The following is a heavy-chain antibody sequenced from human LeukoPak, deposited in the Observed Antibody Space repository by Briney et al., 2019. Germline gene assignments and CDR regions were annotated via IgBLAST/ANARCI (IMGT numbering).Heavy chain of an antibody. V-gene: IGHV1-2*02. Sequence: ASVKVSCKASGYTFTGYYMNWVRQAPGQGLEWMGSINPISGNTNYAQKFQGGVAMTRDTSTSTAYMELSRLTSDDTAVYYCARGVNLYSNYFDYWGQGTPVTVSS. J-gene: IGHJ4*02. CDR3: ARGVNLYSNYFDY. CDR2: INPISGNT. D-gene: IGHD4-11*01. CDR1: GYTFTGYY.